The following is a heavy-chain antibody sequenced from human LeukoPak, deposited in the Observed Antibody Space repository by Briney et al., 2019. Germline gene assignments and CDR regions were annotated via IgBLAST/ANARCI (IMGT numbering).Heavy chain of an antibody. CDR2: ISSNGGST. D-gene: IGHD6-13*01. V-gene: IGHV3-64D*09. CDR1: GFAFSSYA. Sequence: PGGSLRLSCSASGFAFSSYAMHWVRPAPRTGLEYVSAISSNGGSTYYADSVKGRFTISRDNSKNTLYLQMSSLRAEDTAVYYCVKDRGIAAALYYFDYWGQGTLVTVSS. J-gene: IGHJ4*02. CDR3: VKDRGIAAALYYFDY.